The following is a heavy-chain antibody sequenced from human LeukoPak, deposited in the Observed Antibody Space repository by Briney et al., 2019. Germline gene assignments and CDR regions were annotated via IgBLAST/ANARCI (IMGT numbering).Heavy chain of an antibody. CDR2: IGNMHRGGHGDA. CDR3: ARDRTYVLRYFDWPSLDAFDI. Sequence: SETLSLTCSVSGFSISSGHFWAWIRQTPGKGLEWIGSIGNMHRGGHGDAYYKPSLKSRVSLSVDTSRNQFSLRLTSVTAADTAVYYCARDRTYVLRYFDWPSLDAFDIWGQGTMVTVSS. J-gene: IGHJ3*02. CDR1: GFSISSGHF. D-gene: IGHD3-9*01. V-gene: IGHV4-38-2*02.